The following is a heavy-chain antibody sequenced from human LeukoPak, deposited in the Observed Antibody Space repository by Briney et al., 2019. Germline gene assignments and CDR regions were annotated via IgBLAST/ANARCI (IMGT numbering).Heavy chain of an antibody. V-gene: IGHV3-23*01. J-gene: IGHJ4*02. CDR3: ARGSIAAAGQYFDY. CDR2: LSGSGAGT. Sequence: GGSLRLSCAASGFTFSDYALGWVRQAPGRGLEWVATLSGSGAGTYYSDSVQGRFTISRDNSKRTLFLQMNSLRAEDTAVYYCARGSIAAAGQYFDYWGQGTLVTVSS. CDR1: GFTFSDYA. D-gene: IGHD6-13*01.